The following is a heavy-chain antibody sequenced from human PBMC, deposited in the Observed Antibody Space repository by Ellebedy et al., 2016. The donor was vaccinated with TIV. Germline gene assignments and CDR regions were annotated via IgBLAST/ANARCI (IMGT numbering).Heavy chain of an antibody. Sequence: GESLKISCVASGGTFYNYHMHWVRRTPGKGLEWVAGISGAGRSEYYEETVKGRFTISRDNSRNTVHLQMNSLRTEDTAVFYCAKEGHTSGRCGNFDYWGQGTPVTVSS. CDR2: ISGAGRSE. D-gene: IGHD2-15*01. J-gene: IGHJ4*02. CDR1: GGTFYNYH. V-gene: IGHV3-30*18. CDR3: AKEGHTSGRCGNFDY.